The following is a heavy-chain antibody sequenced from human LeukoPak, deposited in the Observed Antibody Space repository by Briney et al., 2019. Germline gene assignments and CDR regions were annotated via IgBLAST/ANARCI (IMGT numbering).Heavy chain of an antibody. CDR3: AKSNGYGLIDI. Sequence: SETLSLTCAVSGGSISSSNWWSWVRQPPGKAQEWIGNIFYSGSTYYSPSLKSRVTISLDTSRNQFSLKLNSVTAADTAVYYCAKSNGYGLIDIWGQGTMVTVSS. D-gene: IGHD3-22*01. CDR1: GGSISSSNW. J-gene: IGHJ3*02. CDR2: IFYSGST. V-gene: IGHV4-4*02.